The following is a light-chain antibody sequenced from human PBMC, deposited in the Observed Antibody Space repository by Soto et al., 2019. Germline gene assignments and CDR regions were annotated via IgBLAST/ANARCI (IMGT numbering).Light chain of an antibody. Sequence: EVVMTQSPATLSVSPGERVTLSCRARQTVSSNLAWYQQKPGQAPRLLIYGAFTRATGIPARFSGNRSGTEVPLTISGLQSEDFAVYYCHQYNNWPYTFGQGTRLEI. CDR1: QTVSSN. V-gene: IGKV3-15*01. CDR2: GAF. J-gene: IGKJ2*01. CDR3: HQYNNWPYT.